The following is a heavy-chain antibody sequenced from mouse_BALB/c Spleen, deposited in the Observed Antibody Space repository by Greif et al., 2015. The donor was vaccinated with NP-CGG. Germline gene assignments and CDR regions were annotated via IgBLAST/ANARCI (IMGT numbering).Heavy chain of an antibody. V-gene: IGHV5-4*02. CDR1: GFTFSDYY. J-gene: IGHJ3*01. CDR2: ISDGGSYT. CDR3: AREDYDDSY. Sequence: EVKLMESGGGLVKPGGSLKLSCAASGFTFSDYYMYWVRQTPEKRLEWVATISDGGSYTYYPDSVKGRFTISRDNAKNNLYLQMSSLKSEDTAMYYCAREDYDDSYWGQGTLVTVSA. D-gene: IGHD2-4*01.